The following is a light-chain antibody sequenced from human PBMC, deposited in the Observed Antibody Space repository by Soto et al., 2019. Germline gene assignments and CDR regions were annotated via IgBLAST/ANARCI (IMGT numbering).Light chain of an antibody. CDR2: DES. CDR3: QKYKTAPLP. Sequence: DIQMTQSPSSLSASIGDRVTITCRASQGIRNSLAWYQQKAGKVPKLLIYDESNLQSGAPSRFVGSGFGTDFTLTISTLQPEDVATYYCQKYKTAPLPFGGGTRVEI. CDR1: QGIRNS. J-gene: IGKJ4*01. V-gene: IGKV1-27*01.